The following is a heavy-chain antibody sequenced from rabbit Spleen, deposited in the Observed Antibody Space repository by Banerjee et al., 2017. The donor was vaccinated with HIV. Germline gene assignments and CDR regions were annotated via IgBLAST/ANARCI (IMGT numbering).Heavy chain of an antibody. CDR2: IDAGSSGIT. D-gene: IGHD2-1*01. J-gene: IGHJ4*01. CDR1: RVSFSSDQY. Sequence: QSLEESGGDLVKPGASLTLTCTASRVSFSSDQYMCWVRQAPGKGLEWIACIDAGSSGITYYASWAKGRFTISKTSSTTVTLQMTSLTAADTATYFCARDAAGYAGYGDATLWGPGTLVTVS. CDR3: ARDAAGYAGYGDATL. V-gene: IGHV1S40*01.